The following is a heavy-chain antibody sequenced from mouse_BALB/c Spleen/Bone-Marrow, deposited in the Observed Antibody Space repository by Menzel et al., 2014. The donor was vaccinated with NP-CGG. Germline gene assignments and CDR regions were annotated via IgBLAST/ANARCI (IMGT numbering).Heavy chain of an antibody. CDR1: GYAFSSFW. D-gene: IGHD2-4*01. V-gene: IGHV1-80*01. CDR3: ARDDFGPDY. J-gene: IGHJ2*01. CDR2: IYPGDGDT. Sequence: VQRVESGAELVRPGSSVKISCKASGYAFSSFWMNWMKQRPGQGPEWIGQIYPGDGDTNYNGKFKGKATLTADMSSSTAYIQLSSLTSEDSAVYFCARDDFGPDYWGQGTTLTVSS.